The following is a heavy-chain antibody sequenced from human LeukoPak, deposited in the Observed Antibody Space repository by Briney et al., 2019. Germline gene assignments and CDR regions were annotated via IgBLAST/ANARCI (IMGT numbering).Heavy chain of an antibody. CDR3: ATGQSAITGDGYYFYY. D-gene: IGHD7-27*01. CDR1: GFTVSSNY. Sequence: GGSLRLSCAASGFTVSSNYMSWVRQAPGKGLEWVSIIYSGGSTYYADSVKGQFTISRDNSKNTLYLQMNSLRAEDAAVYYCATGQSAITGDGYYFYYWGQGTLVTVSS. V-gene: IGHV3-53*01. J-gene: IGHJ4*02. CDR2: IYSGGST.